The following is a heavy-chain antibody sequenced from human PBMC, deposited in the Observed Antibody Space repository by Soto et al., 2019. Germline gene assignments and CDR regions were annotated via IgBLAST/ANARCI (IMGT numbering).Heavy chain of an antibody. CDR1: GFTFTTYA. Sequence: GSLRLSCAASGFTFTTYAMSWVRQAPGKGLEWVSSISGSGGSTYYADFAKGRFTISRDNSKNTLYLQMNSLRVEDTALYYCARTVVFDPWGQGTLVTVSS. J-gene: IGHJ5*02. CDR3: ARTVVFDP. CDR2: ISGSGGST. D-gene: IGHD1-1*01. V-gene: IGHV3-23*01.